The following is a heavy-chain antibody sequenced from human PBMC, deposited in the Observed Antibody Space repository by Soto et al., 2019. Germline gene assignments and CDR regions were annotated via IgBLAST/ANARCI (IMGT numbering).Heavy chain of an antibody. J-gene: IGHJ6*02. CDR3: ARGSGGRGAYYYYGMDV. D-gene: IGHD3-10*01. V-gene: IGHV3-33*01. CDR1: GFTFSSYG. CDR2: IWYDGSNK. Sequence: QVQLVESGGGVVQPGRSLRLSCAASGFTFSSYGMHWVRQAPGKGLEWVAVIWYDGSNKYYADSVKGRFTIYRDNSKKTLYLKMNSLRAEDTAVYYCARGSGGRGAYYYYGMDVWGQGTTVTVSS.